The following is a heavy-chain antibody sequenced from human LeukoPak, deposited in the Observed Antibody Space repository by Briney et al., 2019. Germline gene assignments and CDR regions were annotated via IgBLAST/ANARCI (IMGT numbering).Heavy chain of an antibody. D-gene: IGHD6-13*01. CDR1: GFTFSSYA. CDR2: ISGSGGST. CDR3: AKAELRSIAAAGINDY. Sequence: GGSLRLSCAASGFTFSSYARSWVRQAPGEGLEGVSAISGSGGSTYYADSVKGRFTISRDNSKNTLYLQMNSLRAEDTAVYYCAKAELRSIAAAGINDYWGQGTLVTVSS. J-gene: IGHJ4*02. V-gene: IGHV3-23*01.